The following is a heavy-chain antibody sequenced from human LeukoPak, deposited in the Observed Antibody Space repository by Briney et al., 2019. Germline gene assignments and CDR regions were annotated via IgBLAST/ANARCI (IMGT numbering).Heavy chain of an antibody. CDR3: ARSVPAGNPDYYYYYGMDV. CDR1: GGSISSYY. D-gene: IGHD2-2*01. J-gene: IGHJ6*02. Sequence: SETLSLTCTVSGGSISSYYWSWIRQPPGKGLEWIGYIYYSGSTYYNPSLKSRVTISVDTSKNQFSLKLSSVTAADTAVYYCARSVPAGNPDYYYYYGMDVWGQGTTVTVSS. CDR2: IYYSGST. V-gene: IGHV4-59*12.